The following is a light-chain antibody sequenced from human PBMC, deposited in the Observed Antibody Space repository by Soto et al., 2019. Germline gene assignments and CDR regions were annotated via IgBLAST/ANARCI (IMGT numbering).Light chain of an antibody. Sequence: DIVMTQSPDSLAVSLGERATINCKSSQSVLSSSNNQNYLAWYQQKAGQPPKLLIYWASTRESGVPDRFSGSGSGTDFTLAISSLQAEDVAVYYCQQYDSSPPTFGQGTKVEIK. CDR3: QQYDSSPPT. J-gene: IGKJ1*01. V-gene: IGKV4-1*01. CDR1: QSVLSSSNNQNY. CDR2: WAS.